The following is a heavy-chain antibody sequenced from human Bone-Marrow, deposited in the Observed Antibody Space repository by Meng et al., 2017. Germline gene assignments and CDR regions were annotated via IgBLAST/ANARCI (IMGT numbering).Heavy chain of an antibody. V-gene: IGHV1-3*02. CDR3: ARTYYYDSSGYPVRYYYGMDV. Sequence: ASVKVSCKASGYTFTSYAMHWVRQAPGQRLEWMGWSNAGNGNTKYSQEFQGRVTITRDTSASTAYMELSSLRSEDMAVYYCARTYYYDSSGYPVRYYYGMDVWGQGTTVTVSS. CDR1: GYTFTSYA. J-gene: IGHJ6*02. D-gene: IGHD3-22*01. CDR2: SNAGNGNT.